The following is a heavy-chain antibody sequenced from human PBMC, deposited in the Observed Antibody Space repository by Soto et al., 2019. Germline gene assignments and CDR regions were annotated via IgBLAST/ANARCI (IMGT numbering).Heavy chain of an antibody. CDR3: ARENSLSRFGVVIMSYGLDV. D-gene: IGHD3-3*01. Sequence: ASVKVSCKASGYTFTGYYMHWVRQAPGQGLEWMGWINPNSGGTNYAQKFQGWVTMTRDTSISTAYMELSRLRSDDTAVYYCARENSLSRFGVVIMSYGLDVWGQGTMVTVAS. CDR1: GYTFTGYY. J-gene: IGHJ6*02. V-gene: IGHV1-2*04. CDR2: INPNSGGT.